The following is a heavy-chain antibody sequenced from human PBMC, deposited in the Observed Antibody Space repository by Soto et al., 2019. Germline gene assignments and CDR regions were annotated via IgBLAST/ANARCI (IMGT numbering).Heavy chain of an antibody. V-gene: IGHV3-11*01. J-gene: IGHJ6*03. CDR1: GFTFSDYY. D-gene: IGHD2-15*01. CDR2: ISSSGSTI. CDR3: ASFDSIHGYCSGGSCSHYMDV. Sequence: QVQLVESGGGLVKPGGSLRLSCAASGFTFSDYYMSWIRQAPGKGLEWVSYISSSGSTIYYADSVKGRFTISRDNAKNSLYLQMNSLRAEDTAVYYCASFDSIHGYCSGGSCSHYMDVWGKGTTVTVSS.